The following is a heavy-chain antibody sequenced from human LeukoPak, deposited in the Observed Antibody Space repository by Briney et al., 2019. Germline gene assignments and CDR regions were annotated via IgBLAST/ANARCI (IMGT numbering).Heavy chain of an antibody. J-gene: IGHJ5*02. CDR3: ATGPRNDP. D-gene: IGHD1-14*01. Sequence: ASVKVSCKTSGYPFTKWEIDWVRRAAGQGLEWLGWVHPDNGNTYYAQRFRGRVTMSRDTSTTTAYMELSGLRSNDTAVYFCATGPRNDPWGQGTLVTVSS. V-gene: IGHV1-8*01. CDR2: VHPDNGNT. CDR1: GYPFTKWE.